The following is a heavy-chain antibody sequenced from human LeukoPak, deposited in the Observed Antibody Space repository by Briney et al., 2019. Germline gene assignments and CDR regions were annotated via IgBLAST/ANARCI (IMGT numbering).Heavy chain of an antibody. V-gene: IGHV5-51*01. J-gene: IGHJ3*02. CDR2: IYPGDSDT. D-gene: IGHD3-22*01. CDR1: GYSFTSYW. Sequence: KDGESLKISCKGSGYSFTSYWIGWVRPLPGKGLEWMGTIYPGDSDTRYSPSFQGQVTISADKSISTAYLQWSSLKASDTAMYYCARTYYYDSSGYYAFDIWGQGTMVTVSS. CDR3: ARTYYYDSSGYYAFDI.